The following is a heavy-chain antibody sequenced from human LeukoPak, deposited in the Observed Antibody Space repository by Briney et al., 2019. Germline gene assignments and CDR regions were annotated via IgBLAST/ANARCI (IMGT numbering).Heavy chain of an antibody. CDR1: GGSISSYY. D-gene: IGHD3-9*01. J-gene: IGHJ3*02. Sequence: PSETLSLTCTVSGGSISSYYWSWIRQPPGKGLEWIGYIYYSGSTNYNPSLKSRVTISVDTSKNLCSLKLSSVTAADTAVYYCARNVLRYFDWLSPGAFDIWGQGTMVTVSS. CDR3: ARNVLRYFDWLSPGAFDI. V-gene: IGHV4-59*01. CDR2: IYYSGST.